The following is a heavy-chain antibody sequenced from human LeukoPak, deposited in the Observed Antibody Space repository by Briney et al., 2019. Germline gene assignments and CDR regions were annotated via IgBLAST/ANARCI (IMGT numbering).Heavy chain of an antibody. CDR1: GGTFSSYA. CDR3: ARSGYCSGGSCRSAFDI. D-gene: IGHD2-15*01. CDR2: IIPSFGTA. V-gene: IGHV1-69*13. J-gene: IGHJ3*02. Sequence: ASVKVSCKASGGTFSSYAISWVRQAPGQGLEWMGGIIPSFGTANYAQKFQGRVTIPADESTSTAYMGLSSLRSEDTAVYSCARSGYCSGGSCRSAFDIWGRGTRVTVSS.